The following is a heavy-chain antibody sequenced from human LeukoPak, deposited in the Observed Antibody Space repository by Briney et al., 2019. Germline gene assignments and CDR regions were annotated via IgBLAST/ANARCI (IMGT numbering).Heavy chain of an antibody. CDR2: ISYDGSNK. CDR1: GFTLSSYG. CDR3: AKDRVEFGYFDY. D-gene: IGHD3-10*01. Sequence: GRSLRLSCSASGFTLSSYGMHWVRQAPGKGLEWVAVISYDGSNKYYADSVKGRFTISRDNSKNTLYLQMNSLRAEDTAVYYCAKDRVEFGYFDYWGQGTLVTVSS. V-gene: IGHV3-30*18. J-gene: IGHJ4*02.